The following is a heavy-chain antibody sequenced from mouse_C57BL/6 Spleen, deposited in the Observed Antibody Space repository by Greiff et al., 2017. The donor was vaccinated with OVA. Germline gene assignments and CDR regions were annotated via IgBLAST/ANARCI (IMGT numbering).Heavy chain of an antibody. V-gene: IGHV1-50*01. D-gene: IGHD3-1*01. Sequence: VQLQQPGAELVKPGASVKLSCKASGYTFTSYWMQWVKQRPGQGLEWIGEIDPSDSYTNYNQKVKGKATLTVDTSSSTAYMQLSSLTSEDSAVYYCARGSGTGYWGQGTTLTVSS. CDR2: IDPSDSYT. J-gene: IGHJ2*01. CDR3: ARGSGTGY. CDR1: GYTFTSYW.